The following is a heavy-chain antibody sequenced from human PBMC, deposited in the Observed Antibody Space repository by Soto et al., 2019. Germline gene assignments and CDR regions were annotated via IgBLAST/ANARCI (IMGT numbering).Heavy chain of an antibody. CDR3: AREGGRYYDSSGYYLFDY. V-gene: IGHV3-48*03. CDR1: GFTFSSYE. D-gene: IGHD3-22*01. Sequence: GGSLRVSCAASGFTFSSYEMNWVRQAPGKGLEWVSYISSSGSTIYYADSVKGRFTISRDNAKNSLYLQMNSLRAEDTAVYYCAREGGRYYDSSGYYLFDYWGQGTLVTVSS. CDR2: ISSSGSTI. J-gene: IGHJ4*02.